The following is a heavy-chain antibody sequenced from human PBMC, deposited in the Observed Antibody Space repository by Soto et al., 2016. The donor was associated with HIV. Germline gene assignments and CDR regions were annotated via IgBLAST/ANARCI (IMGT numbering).Heavy chain of an antibody. D-gene: IGHD2-2*01. V-gene: IGHV1-69*01. Sequence: QVQLVQSGAEVKKPGSSVKVSCKASGGTFSSYAISWVRQAPGQGLEWMGGIIPIFGTANYAQKFQGRVTITADESTSTAYMELSSLRSEDTAVYYCARAGGIVVVPAAVGYFDLWGRGTLSPVSS. CDR2: IIPIFGTA. CDR3: ARAGGIVVVPAAVGYFDL. J-gene: IGHJ2*01. CDR1: GGTFSSYA.